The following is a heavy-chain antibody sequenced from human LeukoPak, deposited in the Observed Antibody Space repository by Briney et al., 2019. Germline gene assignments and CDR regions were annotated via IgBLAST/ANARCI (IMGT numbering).Heavy chain of an antibody. Sequence: GGSLRLSCTASGFTFSSFYMSWVRQAPGKGLEWVANINQGGGETNYVDSVKGRFTISRDNAKKSLYLQMNSLRAEDTAVYYCAKEGQQLIQKWWFDPWGQGTLVTVSS. D-gene: IGHD6-13*01. CDR3: AKEGQQLIQKWWFDP. V-gene: IGHV3-7*01. J-gene: IGHJ5*02. CDR1: GFTFSSFY. CDR2: INQGGGET.